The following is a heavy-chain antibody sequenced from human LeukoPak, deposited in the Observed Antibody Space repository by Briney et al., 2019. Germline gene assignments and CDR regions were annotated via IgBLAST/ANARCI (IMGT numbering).Heavy chain of an antibody. D-gene: IGHD3-3*01. J-gene: IGHJ4*02. CDR2: IYDSGNT. CDR3: ARSGYDFWSGYQALLDY. V-gene: IGHV4-39*07. CDR1: GGFIRRNKYY. Sequence: SETLSLTCTVSGGFIRRNKYYWAWIRQPPGKGLEWIGSIYDSGNTNYNPSLKSRVTISVDTSKNQFSLKLSSLTAADTAVYYCARSGYDFWSGYQALLDYWGQGTLVTVSS.